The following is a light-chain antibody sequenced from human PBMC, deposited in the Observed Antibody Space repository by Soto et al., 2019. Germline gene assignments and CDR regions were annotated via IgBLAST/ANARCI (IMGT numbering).Light chain of an antibody. CDR3: CSSAGSSTMA. V-gene: IGLV2-23*01. J-gene: IGLJ7*01. Sequence: QSALSQPASVSGSRGQSITISCTGTSSDVGSYNLVSWYQQYPGKAPKLMIFEDTKRPSGVSHRFSGSKSGNTASLTISGLQPEDAADYYCCSSAGSSTMAFGGGTQLTVL. CDR1: SSDVGSYNL. CDR2: EDT.